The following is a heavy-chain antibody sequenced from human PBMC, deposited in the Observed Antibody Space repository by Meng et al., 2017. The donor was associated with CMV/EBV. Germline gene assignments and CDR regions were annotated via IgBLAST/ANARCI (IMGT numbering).Heavy chain of an antibody. CDR3: ARAEDLRFEYYYGMDV. J-gene: IGHJ6*02. D-gene: IGHD3-3*01. V-gene: IGHV3-48*03. Sequence: GESLKISCAASEFTFSSYEMNWVRQAPGKGLEWVSYISSSGSTIYYADSVKGRFTISRDNAKNSLYLQMNSLRAEDTAVYYCARAEDLRFEYYYGMDVWGQGTTVTVSS. CDR1: EFTFSSYE. CDR2: ISSSGSTI.